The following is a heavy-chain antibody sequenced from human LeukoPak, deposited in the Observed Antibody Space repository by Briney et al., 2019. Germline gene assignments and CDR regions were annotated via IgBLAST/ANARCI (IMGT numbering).Heavy chain of an antibody. CDR1: GFTFSSYA. V-gene: IGHV3-7*01. CDR2: IKQDGSEK. CDR3: AREKAGYCSSTSCYRGIDY. J-gene: IGHJ4*02. Sequence: GGSLRLSCAASGFTFSSYAMSWVRQAPGKGLEWVANIKQDGSEKYYVDSVKGRYTISRDNAKNSLYLQMNSLRAEDTAVYYCAREKAGYCSSTSCYRGIDYWGQGTLVTVSS. D-gene: IGHD2-2*01.